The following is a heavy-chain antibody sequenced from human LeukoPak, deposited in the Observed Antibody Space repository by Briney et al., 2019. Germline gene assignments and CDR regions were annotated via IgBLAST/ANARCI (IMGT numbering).Heavy chain of an antibody. CDR1: GFTFSSYG. V-gene: IGHV3-30*18. D-gene: IGHD3-22*01. Sequence: GRSLRLSCAASGFTFSSYGMHWVRQAPGKGVEWVAVISYDGSNKYYADSVKGRFTIYRDNSKNTLYLQMSSLRAEDTAVYYCAKDRSYYYDSSGYAYDYFDYWGQGTLVTVSS. J-gene: IGHJ4*02. CDR3: AKDRSYYYDSSGYAYDYFDY. CDR2: ISYDGSNK.